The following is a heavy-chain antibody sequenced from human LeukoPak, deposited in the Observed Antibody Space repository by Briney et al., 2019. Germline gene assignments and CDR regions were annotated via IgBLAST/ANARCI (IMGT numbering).Heavy chain of an antibody. CDR1: GYTFTSYG. CDR3: AREGTTYGDYAGFDY. CDR2: ISAYNGNT. D-gene: IGHD4-17*01. J-gene: IGHJ4*02. Sequence: ASVKVSCKASGYTFTSYGISWVRQAPGQGLEWMGWISAYNGNTNYAQKLQGRVTMTTDTSTSTAYMELRSLRSDDTAVYYCAREGTTYGDYAGFDYWGQGTLVTVSS. V-gene: IGHV1-18*01.